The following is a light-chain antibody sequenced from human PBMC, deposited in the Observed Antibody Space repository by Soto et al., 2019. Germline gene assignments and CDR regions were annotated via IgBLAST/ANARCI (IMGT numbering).Light chain of an antibody. CDR1: QSVSSSY. CDR2: GAS. V-gene: IGKV3-20*01. Sequence: EIVLTQSPGTLSLSPGERATLSCRASQSVSSSYLAWYQQKPGQAPRLLIYGASSRATGITDRFSGSGSGTDFTLTISRLEPEDFAVYYCQQNGSSPPITFGQGTRLEIK. CDR3: QQNGSSPPIT. J-gene: IGKJ5*01.